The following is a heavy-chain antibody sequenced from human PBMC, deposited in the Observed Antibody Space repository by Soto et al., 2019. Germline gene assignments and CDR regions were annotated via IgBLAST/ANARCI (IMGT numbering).Heavy chain of an antibody. Sequence: QVQLVQSGAEVKKPGASVKVSCKASGYTFTNYAMHWVRQAPGQRLEWMGWINAGNGNTKYSQKFQGRVTITSDTTASTAYMELSSLRSEDTAEYYCARGGSLYWYFDLWGRGTLVTVSS. V-gene: IGHV1-3*01. CDR1: GYTFTNYA. CDR3: ARGGSLYWYFDL. D-gene: IGHD1-26*01. J-gene: IGHJ2*01. CDR2: INAGNGNT.